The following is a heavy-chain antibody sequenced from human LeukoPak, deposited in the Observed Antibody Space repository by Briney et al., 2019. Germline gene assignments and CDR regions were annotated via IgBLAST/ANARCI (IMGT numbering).Heavy chain of an antibody. J-gene: IGHJ6*04. CDR1: GFTFSSSW. CDR2: INEDGSGK. Sequence: GGSLRLSCAASGFTFSSSWMSWVRQAPGKGLEWVASINEDGSGKYSVGSVKDRITISRDNARNSLDRQINSLTVEDTAIYYCARDDGDVWGTGTTVTVSS. V-gene: IGHV3-7*01. CDR3: ARDDGDV.